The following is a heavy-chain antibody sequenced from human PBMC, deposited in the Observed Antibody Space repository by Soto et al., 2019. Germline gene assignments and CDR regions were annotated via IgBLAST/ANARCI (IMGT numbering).Heavy chain of an antibody. D-gene: IGHD2-2*01. CDR2: ISGSGGST. V-gene: IGHV3-23*01. CDR3: AKVGSCSSTSCYLYYYYYYMDV. J-gene: IGHJ6*03. CDR1: GFTFSSYA. Sequence: GGSLRLSCAASGFTFSSYAMSWVRQAPGKGLEWVSAISGSGGSTYYADSVKGRFTISRDNSKNTLYLQMNSLRAEDTAVYYCAKVGSCSSTSCYLYYYYYYMDVWSKGTTVTVSS.